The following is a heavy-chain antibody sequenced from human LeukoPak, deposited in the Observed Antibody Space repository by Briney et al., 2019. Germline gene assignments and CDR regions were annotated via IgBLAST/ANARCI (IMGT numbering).Heavy chain of an antibody. CDR3: AKGKAQLDY. J-gene: IGHJ4*02. Sequence: PGRSLRLSCAASGFTFSTYGMSWVRQAPGKGLEWVSAISDSGGSTYYADSVKGRFTISKDNSKNTLYLQMNSLRAEDTALYYCAKGKAQLDYWGQGTLVTVSS. D-gene: IGHD6-13*01. CDR1: GFTFSTYG. V-gene: IGHV3-23*01. CDR2: ISDSGGST.